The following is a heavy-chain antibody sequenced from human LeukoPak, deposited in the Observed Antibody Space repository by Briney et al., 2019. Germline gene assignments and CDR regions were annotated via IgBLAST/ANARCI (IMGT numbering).Heavy chain of an antibody. Sequence: GASVKVSCKVSGYTLSEISMYWVRQAPGKGLEWMGGIDREDGQTIYAQKFQGRVTMTEDTSTDTAYMEVSRLTSEDTAFYYCAIVGYSYGAFDYWGQGTLVTVSS. CDR3: AIVGYSYGAFDY. V-gene: IGHV1-24*01. D-gene: IGHD5-18*01. CDR1: GYTLSEIS. CDR2: IDREDGQT. J-gene: IGHJ4*02.